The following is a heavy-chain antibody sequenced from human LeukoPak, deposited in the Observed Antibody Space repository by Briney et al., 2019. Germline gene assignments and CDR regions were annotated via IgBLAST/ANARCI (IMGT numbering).Heavy chain of an antibody. CDR1: GFTFSSYG. V-gene: IGHV3-30*02. CDR3: AKGKDIVVVPAATLDY. J-gene: IGHJ4*02. D-gene: IGHD2-2*01. Sequence: PGGSLRLSCAASGFTFSSYGMHGVGQAPGKGLEWVAFIRYDGSNKYYADSVKGRFTISRDNSKNTMYMQMNSLRAEDTAVYYCAKGKDIVVVPAATLDYWGQGTLVTVSS. CDR2: IRYDGSNK.